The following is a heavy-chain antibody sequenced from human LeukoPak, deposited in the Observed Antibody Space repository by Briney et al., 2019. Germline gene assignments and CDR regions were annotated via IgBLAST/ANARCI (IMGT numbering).Heavy chain of an antibody. J-gene: IGHJ4*02. CDR3: AYSSSWSDFDY. CDR2: ISSDGRNK. CDR1: GFNFSHYP. D-gene: IGHD6-13*01. V-gene: IGHV3-30*04. Sequence: GGSLRLFCATSGFNFSHYPMHWVRQAPGKGLEWVVVISSDGRNKYYADSVKGRLTVSRDNSKNTLYLQMNSLRAEDTAVYYCAYSSSWSDFDYRGQGTLVTVSS.